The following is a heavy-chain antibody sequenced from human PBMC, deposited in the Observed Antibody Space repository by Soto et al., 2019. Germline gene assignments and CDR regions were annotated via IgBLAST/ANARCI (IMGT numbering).Heavy chain of an antibody. CDR3: ARMGLHLGELSRNWFDP. D-gene: IGHD3-16*02. J-gene: IGHJ5*02. CDR2: IYYSGRT. Sequence: QVQLQESGPGLVKPSQTLSLTCTLSGGSISSGDYYWSWIRHPPGKGLEWIGNIYYSGRTNYNPSLKSRLNISLDTSNNRFSLKLTSVTAADTAVYYCARMGLHLGELSRNWFDPWGQGTRVTVSS. V-gene: IGHV4-31*03. CDR1: GGSISSGDYY.